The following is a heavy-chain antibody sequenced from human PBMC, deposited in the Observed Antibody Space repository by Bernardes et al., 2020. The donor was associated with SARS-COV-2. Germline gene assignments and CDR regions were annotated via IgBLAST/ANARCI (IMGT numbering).Heavy chain of an antibody. V-gene: IGHV4-59*01. CDR3: ARLRTVRGYYLGVGGGYYYYGMDV. CDR2: ISYSGST. J-gene: IGHJ6*02. D-gene: IGHD3-3*01. Sequence: TLSLTCTVSGDSISNYYWSWIRQSPGKGLEWIGFISYSGSTNYNPSLKSRVTISVDTSKNQFSLKLTSVTAADTAVYYCARLRTVRGYYLGVGGGYYYYGMDVWGQGTTVTVSS. CDR1: GDSISNYY.